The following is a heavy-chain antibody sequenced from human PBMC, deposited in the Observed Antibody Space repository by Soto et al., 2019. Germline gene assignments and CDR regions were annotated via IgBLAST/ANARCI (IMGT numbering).Heavy chain of an antibody. CDR2: ISGSGGST. CDR1: GFTFSSYA. D-gene: IGHD2-15*01. CDR3: AKDLRSLGYCSGGSCYSFRYYYYGMDV. Sequence: GGSLRLSCAASGFTFSSYAMSWVRQAPGKGLEWVSAISGSGGSTYYADSVKGRFTISRDNSKNTLYLQMNSLRAEDTAVYYCAKDLRSLGYCSGGSCYSFRYYYYGMDVWGQGTTVTVSS. V-gene: IGHV3-23*01. J-gene: IGHJ6*02.